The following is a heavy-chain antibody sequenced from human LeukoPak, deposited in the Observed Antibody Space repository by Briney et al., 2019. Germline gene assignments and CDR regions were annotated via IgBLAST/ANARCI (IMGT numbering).Heavy chain of an antibody. J-gene: IGHJ6*03. CDR2: IYNTGST. Sequence: SGTLSLTCTVSGGSISRYYWSWIRQPPGKGLEWIGYIYNTGSTNYNPSLKSRVIISVDTSKNQFSLKLASVTAADTAVYYCARGSHDYYYYYYMDVWGKGTTVTVSS. CDR1: GGSISRYY. V-gene: IGHV4-59*01. CDR3: ARGSHDYYYYYYMDV.